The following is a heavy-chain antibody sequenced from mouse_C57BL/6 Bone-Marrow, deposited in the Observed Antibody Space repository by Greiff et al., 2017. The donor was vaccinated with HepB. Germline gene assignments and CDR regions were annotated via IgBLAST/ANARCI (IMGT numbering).Heavy chain of an antibody. D-gene: IGHD4-1*01. V-gene: IGHV3-3*01. CDR2: TFYSGIT. CDR1: GFSINSDCY. J-gene: IGHJ1*03. CDR3: AGNWDVYWYFDV. Sequence: EVMLVESGPSLVRPSQTLSLTCTVTGFSINSDCYWIWIRQFPGNKLEYIGYTFYSGITYYNPSLESRTYITRDTSKNQFSLKLSSVTTEDTATYYCAGNWDVYWYFDVWGTGTTVTVSS.